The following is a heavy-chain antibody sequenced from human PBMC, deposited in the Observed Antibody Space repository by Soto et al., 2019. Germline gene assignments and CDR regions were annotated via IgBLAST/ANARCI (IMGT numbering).Heavy chain of an antibody. Sequence: SETLSLTCAVYGGSFSGYYWSWIRQPPGKGLEWIGEINHSGSTNYNPSLKSRVTISVDTSKNQFSLKLSSVTAADTAVYYCARGRRIFGVVIKGSYYFDYWGQGTLVTV. D-gene: IGHD3-3*01. CDR3: ARGRRIFGVVIKGSYYFDY. V-gene: IGHV4-34*01. CDR2: INHSGST. CDR1: GGSFSGYY. J-gene: IGHJ4*02.